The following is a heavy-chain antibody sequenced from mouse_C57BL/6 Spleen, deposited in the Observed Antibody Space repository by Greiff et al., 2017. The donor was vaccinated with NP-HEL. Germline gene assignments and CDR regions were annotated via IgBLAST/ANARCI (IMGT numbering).Heavy chain of an antibody. D-gene: IGHD1-1*01. V-gene: IGHV1-42*01. CDR1: GYSFTGYY. J-gene: IGHJ1*03. CDR2: INPSTGGT. CDR3: ARRTVVADWYFDV. Sequence: VQLQRSGPELVKPGASVKISCKASGYSFTGYYMNWVKQSPEKSLEWIGEINPSTGGTTYNQKFKAKATLTVDKSSSTAYMQLKSLTSEDSAVXYCARRTVVADWYFDVWAQGPRSPSPQ.